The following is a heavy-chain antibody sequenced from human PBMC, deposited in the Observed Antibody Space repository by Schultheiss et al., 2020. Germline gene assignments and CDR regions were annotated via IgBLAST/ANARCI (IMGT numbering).Heavy chain of an antibody. V-gene: IGHV3-21*01. CDR1: GFTFSSYS. CDR2: ISSSSSYI. Sequence: SCAASGFTFSSYSMNWVRQAPGKGLEWVSSISSSSSYIYYADSVKGRFTISRDNAKNSLYLQMNSLRAEDTAVYYCARDLYYDSSGYYYVDAFDIWGQGTMVTVSS. CDR3: ARDLYYDSSGYYYVDAFDI. D-gene: IGHD3-22*01. J-gene: IGHJ3*02.